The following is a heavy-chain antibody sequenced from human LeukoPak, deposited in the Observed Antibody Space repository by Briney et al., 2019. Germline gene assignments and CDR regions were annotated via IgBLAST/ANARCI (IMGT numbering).Heavy chain of an antibody. D-gene: IGHD6-19*01. CDR3: ARDLYSSGTR. Sequence: GGSLRLSCAASGFTFSSYAMHWVRQAPGKELEWVAVISYDGSNKYYADSVKGRFTISRDNSKNTLYLQMNSLRAEDTAVYYCARDLYSSGTRWGQGTLVTVSS. CDR1: GFTFSSYA. J-gene: IGHJ4*02. CDR2: ISYDGSNK. V-gene: IGHV3-30-3*01.